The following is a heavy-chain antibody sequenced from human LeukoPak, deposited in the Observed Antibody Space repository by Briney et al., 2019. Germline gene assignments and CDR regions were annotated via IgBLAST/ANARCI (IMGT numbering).Heavy chain of an antibody. V-gene: IGHV3-74*01. D-gene: IGHD6-13*01. CDR1: GFILNDYW. J-gene: IGHJ4*02. CDR3: AKDSAAVGGPTTD. Sequence: GGSLRLSCDTSGFILNDYWIHWVRQAPGKGLFWVAGVRGDGTKTVYADSVKGRFTISRDNSKNTLYLQMDSLRAEDTAVYYCAKDSAAVGGPTTDWGQGTLVTVSS. CDR2: VRGDGTKT.